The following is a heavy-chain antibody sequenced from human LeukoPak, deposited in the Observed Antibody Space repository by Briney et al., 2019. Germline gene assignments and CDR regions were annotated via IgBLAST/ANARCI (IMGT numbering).Heavy chain of an antibody. CDR1: GFTVSSYA. D-gene: IGHD6-19*01. Sequence: HPGGSLRLSCTASGFTVSSYAMTWVRQAPGKGLDWVSAIGASGADTYYAASAKGRFTVSRDNSKNTLYLQMNSLRAEDTAVYYCAKANVAVAGDNWFDPWGQGTLVTVSS. CDR2: IGASGADT. V-gene: IGHV3-23*01. J-gene: IGHJ5*02. CDR3: AKANVAVAGDNWFDP.